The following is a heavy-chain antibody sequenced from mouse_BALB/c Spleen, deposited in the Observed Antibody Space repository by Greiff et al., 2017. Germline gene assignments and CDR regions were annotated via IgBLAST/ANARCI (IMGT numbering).Heavy chain of an antibody. V-gene: IGHV14-1*02. CDR3: ARSPYGNPFAY. J-gene: IGHJ3*01. CDR1: GFNIKDYY. CDR2: IDPENGNT. Sequence: SGAELVRPGALVKLSCKASGFNIKDYYMHWVKQRPEQGLEWIGWIDPENGNTIYDPKFQGKASITADTSSNTAYLQLSSLTSEDTAVYYCARSPYGNPFAYWGQGTLVTVSA. D-gene: IGHD2-1*01.